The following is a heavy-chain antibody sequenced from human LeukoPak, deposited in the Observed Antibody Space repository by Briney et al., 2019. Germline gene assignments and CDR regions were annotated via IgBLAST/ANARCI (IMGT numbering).Heavy chain of an antibody. CDR1: SFSICSSRYE. D-gene: IGHD3-22*01. CDR3: ARLYYDSSGYYQICYFDY. Sequence: SVTLSLKCTVSSFSICSSRYEWRSLRQHPGKMLERNASIYNRESTYNIPSLKSRVTISVDTSNTQFSLNLSSETAADTAVYDCARLYYDSSGYYQICYFDYWGQGTLVTVSS. CDR2: IYNREST. V-gene: IGHV4-39*01. J-gene: IGHJ4*02.